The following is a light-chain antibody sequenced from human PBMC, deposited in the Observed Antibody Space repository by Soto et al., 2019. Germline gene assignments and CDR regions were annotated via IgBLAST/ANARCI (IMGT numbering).Light chain of an antibody. V-gene: IGLV2-14*01. J-gene: IGLJ1*01. CDR3: TSRTTSITYV. Sequence: QSALTQPASVSGSPGQSITISCTGTSSDVGGFNYVSWYQQHPDKAPKLMIFEVSNRPSGVSNRFSGSKSGNTASLTISGLQAEDEADYYCTSRTTSITYVVGTGTKLTVL. CDR2: EVS. CDR1: SSDVGGFNY.